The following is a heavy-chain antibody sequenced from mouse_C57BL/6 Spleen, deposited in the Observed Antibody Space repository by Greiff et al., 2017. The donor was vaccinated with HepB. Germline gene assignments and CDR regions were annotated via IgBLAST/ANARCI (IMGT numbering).Heavy chain of an antibody. CDR2: ISSGSSTI. V-gene: IGHV5-17*01. J-gene: IGHJ1*03. Sequence: EVHLVESGGGLVKPGGSLKLSCAASGFTFSDYGMHWVRQAPEKGLEWVAYISSGSSTIYYADTVKGRFTISRDNAKNTLFLQMTSLRSEDTAMYYCARRSYYSNSWYFDVWGTGTTVTVSS. D-gene: IGHD2-5*01. CDR1: GFTFSDYG. CDR3: ARRSYYSNSWYFDV.